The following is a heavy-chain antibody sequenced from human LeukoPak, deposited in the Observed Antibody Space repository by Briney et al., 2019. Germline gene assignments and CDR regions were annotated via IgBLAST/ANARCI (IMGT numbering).Heavy chain of an antibody. CDR3: ARGESRAFAI. V-gene: IGHV3-66*01. J-gene: IGHJ3*02. CDR2: IYSGGTT. CDR1: GFSVSKTY. Sequence: GGSLRLSCAASGFSVSKTYMSWVRQAPGKGLDWVSVIYSGGTTCYADSVKGRFTISRDNSKNTLHLHMNTLRAEDTAVYYCARGESRAFAIWGQGTLVTVSS.